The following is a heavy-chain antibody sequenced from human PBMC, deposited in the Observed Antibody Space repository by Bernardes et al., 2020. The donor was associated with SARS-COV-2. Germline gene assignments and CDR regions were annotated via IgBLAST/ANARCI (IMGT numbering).Heavy chain of an antibody. Sequence: SQTLSLTCAISGDSVSSNSAAWNWIRQSPSRGLEWLGRTYYRSKWYNDYAVSVKSRITINPDTSKNQFSLQLNSVTPEDTAVYYCARVGYSSFGDYYYGMDVWGQGTTVTVSS. J-gene: IGHJ6*02. CDR3: ARVGYSSFGDYYYGMDV. D-gene: IGHD6-13*01. CDR1: GDSVSSNSAA. CDR2: TYYRSKWYN. V-gene: IGHV6-1*01.